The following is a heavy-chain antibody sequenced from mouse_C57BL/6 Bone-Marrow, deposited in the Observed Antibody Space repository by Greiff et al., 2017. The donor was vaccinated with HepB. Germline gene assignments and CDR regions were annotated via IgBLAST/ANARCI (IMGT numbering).Heavy chain of an antibody. V-gene: IGHV1-5*01. CDR2: IYPGNSDT. CDR1: GYTFTSYW. D-gene: IGHD1-1*01. Sequence: VQLQQSGTVLARPGASVKMSCKTSGYTFTSYWMHWVKQRPGQGLEWIGAIYPGNSDTSYNQTFKGKAKLTAVTSASTAYMELSSLTNEDSAVYYCTRGPGVYYYGLYWYFDVWGTGTTVTVSS. CDR3: TRGPGVYYYGLYWYFDV. J-gene: IGHJ1*03.